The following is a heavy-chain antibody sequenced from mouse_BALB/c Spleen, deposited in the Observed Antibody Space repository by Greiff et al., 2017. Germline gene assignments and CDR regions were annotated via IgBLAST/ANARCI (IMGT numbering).Heavy chain of an antibody. J-gene: IGHJ1*01. Sequence: VQLQQSGAELVKPGASVKLSCTASGFNIKDTYMHWVKQRPEQGLEWIGRIDPANGNTKYDPKFQGKATITADTSSNTAYLQLSSLTSEDTAVYYCARSYYGLYWYFDVWGAGTTVTVSS. D-gene: IGHD1-2*01. V-gene: IGHV14-3*02. CDR1: GFNIKDTY. CDR3: ARSYYGLYWYFDV. CDR2: IDPANGNT.